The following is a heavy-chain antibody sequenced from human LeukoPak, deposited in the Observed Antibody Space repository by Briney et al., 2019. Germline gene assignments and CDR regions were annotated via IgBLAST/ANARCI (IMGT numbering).Heavy chain of an antibody. CDR1: GGPISSGGYS. CDR3: ARAPIPYYYDSSGYRYFDL. CDR2: IYHSGST. D-gene: IGHD3-22*01. V-gene: IGHV4-30-2*01. J-gene: IGHJ2*01. Sequence: SQTLSLTCAVSGGPISSGGYSWSWIRQPPGKGLEWIGYIYHSGSTYYNPSLKSRVTISVDRSKNQFSLKLSSVTAADTAVYYCARAPIPYYYDSSGYRYFDLWGRGTLVTVSS.